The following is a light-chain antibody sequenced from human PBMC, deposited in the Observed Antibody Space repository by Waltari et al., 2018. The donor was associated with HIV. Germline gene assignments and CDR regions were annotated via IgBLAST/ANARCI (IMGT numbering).Light chain of an antibody. CDR3: LQLHEYPLT. V-gene: IGKV1-17*01. Sequence: DIQMTQSSASLSASVGDRVTVTYRASQDIGDDLAWFHQSRGGVPRRLFYSTASLPNGVPSRFSGAVYYTEFSLTIRGLQPEDSATYFCLQLHEYPLTFGGGMTVE. J-gene: IGKJ4*01. CDR2: STA. CDR1: QDIGDD.